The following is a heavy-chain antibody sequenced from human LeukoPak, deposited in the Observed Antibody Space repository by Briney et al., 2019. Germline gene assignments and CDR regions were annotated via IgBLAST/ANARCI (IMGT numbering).Heavy chain of an antibody. J-gene: IGHJ6*02. CDR3: AKDLYCSSTSCSMDV. Sequence: GGSLRLSCAASGFTFSRYAMSWVRQAPGKGLEWVSAISGSGGSTYYADSVKGRFTISRDNSKNTLYLQMNSLRAEDTAVYYCAKDLYCSSTSCSMDVWGQGTTVTVSS. V-gene: IGHV3-23*01. CDR1: GFTFSRYA. D-gene: IGHD2-2*01. CDR2: ISGSGGST.